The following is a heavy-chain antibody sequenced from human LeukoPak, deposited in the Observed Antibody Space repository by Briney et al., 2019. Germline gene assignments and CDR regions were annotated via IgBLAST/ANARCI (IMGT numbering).Heavy chain of an antibody. Sequence: GGSLRLSCAASGFTFSGSAMHWVRQASRKGLEWVGRIRSKANSYATAYAASVKGRFTISRDDSKNTAYLQMNSLKTEDTAVYYCTRGAPPSCGGDCYQWGQGTLVTVSS. CDR2: IRSKANSYAT. CDR3: TRGAPPSCGGDCYQ. CDR1: GFTFSGSA. V-gene: IGHV3-73*01. D-gene: IGHD2-21*02. J-gene: IGHJ4*02.